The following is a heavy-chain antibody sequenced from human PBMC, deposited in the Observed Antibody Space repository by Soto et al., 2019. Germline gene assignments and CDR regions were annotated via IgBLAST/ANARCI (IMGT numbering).Heavy chain of an antibody. CDR3: ARCFGLLWFGESLYPNWFDP. CDR2: IYYSGST. Sequence: SETLSLTCTVSGGSISSSSYYWGWIRQPPGKGLEWIGSIYYSGSTYYNPSLKSRVTISVDTSKNQFSLKLSSVTAADTAVYYCARCFGLLWFGESLYPNWFDPWGQGTLVTVSS. V-gene: IGHV4-39*01. D-gene: IGHD3-10*01. J-gene: IGHJ5*02. CDR1: GGSISSSSYY.